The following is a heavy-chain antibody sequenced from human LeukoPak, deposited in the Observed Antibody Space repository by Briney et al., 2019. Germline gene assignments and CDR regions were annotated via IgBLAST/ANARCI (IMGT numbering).Heavy chain of an antibody. V-gene: IGHV4-39*01. CDR3: TRRGYMGNFDY. D-gene: IGHD1-1*01. CDR1: GGSISSSGYY. Sequence: SETLSLTCTVSGGSISSSGYYWGWIRQPPGKGLEWIGSIYYSGSTYYNPSLKSRVTISVDTSKNQFSLKLSSVTAADTAVYYCTRRGYMGNFDYWGQGTLVTVSS. CDR2: IYYSGST. J-gene: IGHJ4*02.